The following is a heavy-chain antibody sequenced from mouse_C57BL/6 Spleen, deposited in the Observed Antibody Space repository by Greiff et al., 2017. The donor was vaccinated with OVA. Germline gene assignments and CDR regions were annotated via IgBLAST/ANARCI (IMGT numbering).Heavy chain of an antibody. J-gene: IGHJ2*01. CDR2: IDPETGGT. CDR1: GYTFTDYE. V-gene: IGHV1-15*01. D-gene: IGHD1-1*01. Sequence: QVQLKQSGAELVRPGASVPLSCKASGYTFTDYEMHWVKQTPVHGLEWIGAIDPETGGTAYNQKFKGKAILTADKSSSTAYMELRSLTSEDSAVYYCTRKYYYYGSSYGYWGQGTTLTVSS. CDR3: TRKYYYYGSSYGY.